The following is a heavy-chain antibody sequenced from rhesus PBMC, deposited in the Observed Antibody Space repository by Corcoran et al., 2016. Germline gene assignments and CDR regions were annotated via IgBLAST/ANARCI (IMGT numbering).Heavy chain of an antibody. CDR3: ARGWSSWPLYYFDY. J-gene: IGHJ4*01. D-gene: IGHD6-13*01. V-gene: IGHV4-173*01. CDR1: GGSLSSNY. Sequence: QLQLQESGPGLVKPSETLSLTCPVSGGSLSSNYCSCIPHPPGKDLEWIGRISGSGGSTYYNPSLKSRVTISTDTSKNQFSLKLSSVTAADTAVYYCARGWSSWPLYYFDYWGQGVLVTVSS. CDR2: ISGSGGST.